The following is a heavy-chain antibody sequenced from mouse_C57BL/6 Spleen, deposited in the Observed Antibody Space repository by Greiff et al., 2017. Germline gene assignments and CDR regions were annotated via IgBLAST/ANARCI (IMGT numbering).Heavy chain of an antibody. CDR3: ARRDGNYESYFGC. D-gene: IGHD2-1*01. CDR1: GYTFTSYW. J-gene: IGHJ2*01. V-gene: IGHV1-69*01. CDR2: IDPSDSYT. Sequence: QVQLQQPGAELVMPGASVKLSCKASGYTFTSYWMHWVKQRPGQGLEWIGEIDPSDSYTNYNQKFKGKSTLTVDKSSSTAYMQLSSLTSEDSAVYYCARRDGNYESYFGCWGQGATLAVAS.